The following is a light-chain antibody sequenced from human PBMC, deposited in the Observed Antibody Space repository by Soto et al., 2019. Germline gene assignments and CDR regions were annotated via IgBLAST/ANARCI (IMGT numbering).Light chain of an antibody. CDR1: QSITNW. CDR3: LQYSTYPYT. Sequence: DIQMTQSPSTLSASEGDRVTMTCRASQSITNWLAWYQQKRGKAPNLLIYKASSLESGVPSRFSGSGSGTEFTLTITSLQPDDFATYYCLQYSTYPYTFGQWTKLEIK. J-gene: IGKJ2*01. V-gene: IGKV1-5*03. CDR2: KAS.